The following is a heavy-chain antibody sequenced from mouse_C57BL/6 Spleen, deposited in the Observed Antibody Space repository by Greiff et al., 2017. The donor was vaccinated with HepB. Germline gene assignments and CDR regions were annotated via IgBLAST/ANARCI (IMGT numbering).Heavy chain of an antibody. CDR1: GYAFSSSW. CDR3: AREGYYYGSSYGGFDY. CDR2: IYPGDGDT. V-gene: IGHV1-82*01. Sequence: VQLVESGPELVKPGASVKISCKASGYAFSSSWMNWVKQRPGKGLEWIGRIYPGDGDTNYNGKFKGKATLTADKSSSTAYMQLSSLTSEDSAVYFCAREGYYYGSSYGGFDYWGQGTTLTVSS. D-gene: IGHD1-1*01. J-gene: IGHJ2*01.